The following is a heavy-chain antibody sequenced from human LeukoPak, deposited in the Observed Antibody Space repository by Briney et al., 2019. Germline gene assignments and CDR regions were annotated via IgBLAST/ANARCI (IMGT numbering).Heavy chain of an antibody. CDR2: IIPIFGTA. CDR3: ARGDSMAAAASKTIYYYQHGMDV. J-gene: IGHJ6*02. CDR1: GGTFNSYS. V-gene: IGHV1-69*13. D-gene: IGHD6-13*01. Sequence: VASVKVSCTASGGTFNSYSFSWVRQAPGQGLEWMGGIIPIFGTANYAQKFQGRVTITADDSTSSTYIELSSLRSEDTAVYYCARGDSMAAAASKTIYYYQHGMDVWGQGTTVIVSS.